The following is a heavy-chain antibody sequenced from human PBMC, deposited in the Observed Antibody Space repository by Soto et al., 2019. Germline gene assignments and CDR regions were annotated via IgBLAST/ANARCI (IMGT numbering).Heavy chain of an antibody. J-gene: IGHJ4*02. V-gene: IGHV1-18*01. D-gene: IGHD3-22*01. CDR2: ISAYNGNT. CDR1: GYTFTSYG. Sequence: QVPLVQSGAEVKKPGASVKVSCKASGYTFTSYGISWVRQAPGQGLEWMGWISAYNGNTNYAQKLQGRVTMTTDTSTSTAYRELRSLRSDDTAVYYCARDASQHRITMIVDPPDYWGQGTLVTVSS. CDR3: ARDASQHRITMIVDPPDY.